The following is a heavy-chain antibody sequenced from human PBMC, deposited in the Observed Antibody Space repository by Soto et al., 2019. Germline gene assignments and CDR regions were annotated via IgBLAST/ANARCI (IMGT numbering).Heavy chain of an antibody. D-gene: IGHD3-9*01. CDR3: ARAPNILTVKYYFDY. CDR1: GGTFSSYS. Sequence: SVKVSCKASGGTFSSYSINWVRQAPGQGLEWMGGIIPIFGTANSAQKFQGRVTITADESATTVYMELSSLRSEDTAVYYCARAPNILTVKYYFDYWGQGTLVTVSS. J-gene: IGHJ4*02. CDR2: IIPIFGTA. V-gene: IGHV1-69*13.